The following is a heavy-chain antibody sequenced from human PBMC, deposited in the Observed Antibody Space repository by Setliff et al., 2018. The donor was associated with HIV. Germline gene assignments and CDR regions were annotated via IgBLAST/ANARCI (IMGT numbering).Heavy chain of an antibody. D-gene: IGHD5-12*01. CDR1: GFTFSSYE. V-gene: IGHV3-48*03. Sequence: GGSLRLSCAASGFTFSSYEMNWVRQAPGKGLEWVSYISSSGSTIYYADSVKGRFTISRDNAKNPLYLQMNSLRAEDTAVYYCARDGGREMATTYYYYYGMDVWGQGTTVTAP. CDR3: ARDGGREMATTYYYYYGMDV. CDR2: ISSSGSTI. J-gene: IGHJ6*02.